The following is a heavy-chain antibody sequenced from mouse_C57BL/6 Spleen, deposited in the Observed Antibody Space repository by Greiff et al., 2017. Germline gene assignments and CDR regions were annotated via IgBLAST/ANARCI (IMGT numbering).Heavy chain of an antibody. Sequence: VHLVESGPGLVAPSQSLSITCTVSGFSLTSYGVDWVRQSPGKGLEWLGVIWGVGSTNYNSALKSRLSISKDNSKSQVFLKMNSLQTDDTAMYYCASEWDGGCAYWGQGTLVTVSA. V-gene: IGHV2-6*01. D-gene: IGHD4-1*01. CDR1: GFSLTSYG. CDR3: ASEWDGGCAY. CDR2: IWGVGST. J-gene: IGHJ3*01.